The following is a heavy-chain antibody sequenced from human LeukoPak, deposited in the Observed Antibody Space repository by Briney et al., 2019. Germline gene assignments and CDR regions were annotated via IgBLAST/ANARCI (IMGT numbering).Heavy chain of an antibody. CDR1: GGSFSGYY. J-gene: IGHJ4*02. CDR3: ARGAAAVDY. V-gene: IGHV4-34*01. D-gene: IGHD6-13*01. CDR2: INHSGST. Sequence: SETLSLTCAVYGGSFSGYYWSWIRQPPGKGLEWIGEINHSGSTNYNPSLKSRVTISVDTSKNQFSLKLSSVTAADTAVYYCARGAAAVDYWGQGTLVTVSS.